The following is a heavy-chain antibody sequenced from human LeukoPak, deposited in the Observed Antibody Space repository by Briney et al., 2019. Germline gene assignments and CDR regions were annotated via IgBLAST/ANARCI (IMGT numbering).Heavy chain of an antibody. Sequence: GGSLRLSCAASGFTFSSYAMSWVRQAPGKGLEWVSAISGSGGSTYYADSVKGRFTISRDNSKNTMYLQMNSLRAEDTAVYYCAKDLGYSSGWYVGSYYFDYWGQGTLVTVSS. D-gene: IGHD6-19*01. V-gene: IGHV3-23*01. J-gene: IGHJ4*02. CDR1: GFTFSSYA. CDR2: ISGSGGST. CDR3: AKDLGYSSGWYVGSYYFDY.